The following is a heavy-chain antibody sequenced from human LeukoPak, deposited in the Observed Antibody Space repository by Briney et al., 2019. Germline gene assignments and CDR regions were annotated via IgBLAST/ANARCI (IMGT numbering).Heavy chain of an antibody. J-gene: IGHJ4*02. CDR1: GDSISGYY. V-gene: IGHV4-59*12. CDR2: IYHSGST. CDR3: ARGAEQYYYDFWSGYLYYFDY. D-gene: IGHD3-3*01. Sequence: SETLSLTCTVSGDSISGYYWSWIRQPPGKGLEWIGNIYHSGSTNYSPSLKSRVTISVDTSKSQFSLKLSSVTAADTAVYYCARGAEQYYYDFWSGYLYYFDYWGQGTLVTVSS.